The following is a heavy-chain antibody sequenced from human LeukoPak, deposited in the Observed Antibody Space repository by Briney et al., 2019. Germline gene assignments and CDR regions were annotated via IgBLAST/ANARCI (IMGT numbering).Heavy chain of an antibody. V-gene: IGHV4-31*03. CDR1: GGSISSGGYY. J-gene: IGHJ5*02. Sequence: SETLSLTCTVSGGSISSGGYYWSWIRQHPGKGLGWIGYIYYSGSTYYNPSLKSRVTISVDTSKNQFSLKLSSVTAADTAVYYCARGNCTNGVCYRDNWFDPWGQGTLVTVSS. CDR2: IYYSGST. D-gene: IGHD2-8*01. CDR3: ARGNCTNGVCYRDNWFDP.